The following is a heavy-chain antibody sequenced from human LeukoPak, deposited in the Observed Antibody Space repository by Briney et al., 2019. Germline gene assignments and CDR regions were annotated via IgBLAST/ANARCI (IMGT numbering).Heavy chain of an antibody. CDR1: GYTFTGYY. J-gene: IGHJ5*02. Sequence: ASVKVSCKASGYTFTGYYMHWVRQAPGQGLEWMGWINPNSGGTNYAQKFQGRVTMTRDTSISTAYMELSRLRSDDTAVYYCARGSYDILTGSGDWFDPWGQGTLVTVSS. CDR3: ARGSYDILTGSGDWFDP. CDR2: INPNSGGT. V-gene: IGHV1-2*02. D-gene: IGHD3-9*01.